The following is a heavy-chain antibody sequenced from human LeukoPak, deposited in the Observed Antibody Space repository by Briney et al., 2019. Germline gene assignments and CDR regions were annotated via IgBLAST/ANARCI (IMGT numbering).Heavy chain of an antibody. CDR3: AKDISTSS. Sequence: SGGSLRLSCVASGFTFSTSAMTWVRLGPGKGLEWVSAISGSGDSTYYTDSVKGRFTISRDNSKNTLYLHMTSLGAEDTAIYYCAKDISTSSWGQGTLVTVSS. D-gene: IGHD2/OR15-2a*01. J-gene: IGHJ5*02. CDR1: GFTFSTSA. V-gene: IGHV3-23*01. CDR2: ISGSGDST.